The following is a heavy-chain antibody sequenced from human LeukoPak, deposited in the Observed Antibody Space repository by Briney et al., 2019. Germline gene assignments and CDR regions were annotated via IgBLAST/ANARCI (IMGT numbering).Heavy chain of an antibody. CDR3: AKFKSAVLLRSTGDYYFDY. Sequence: GGSLRLSCAASGFTFSSYAMSWVRQAPGKGLEWVSAISGSGGSTYYADSVKGRFTISRDNSKNTLYLQMNSLRAEDTAVYYCAKFKSAVLLRSTGDYYFDYWGQGTLVTVSS. J-gene: IGHJ4*02. V-gene: IGHV3-23*01. D-gene: IGHD3-10*01. CDR2: ISGSGGST. CDR1: GFTFSSYA.